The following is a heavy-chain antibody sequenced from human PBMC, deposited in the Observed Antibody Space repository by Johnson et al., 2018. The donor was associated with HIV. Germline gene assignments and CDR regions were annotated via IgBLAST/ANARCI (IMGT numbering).Heavy chain of an antibody. D-gene: IGHD1-26*01. CDR2: ISYDGSNK. Sequence: QVQLVESGGGVVQPGRSLRLSCAASGFTFSSYAMYWVRQAPGKGLEWVAVISYDGSNKYYVDSVKGRFTISRDKSKNTLYLQMNSLRAEDTAVYYCAKDEFKWELLHIWGQGTMVTVSS. CDR3: AKDEFKWELLHI. V-gene: IGHV3-30*04. J-gene: IGHJ3*02. CDR1: GFTFSSYA.